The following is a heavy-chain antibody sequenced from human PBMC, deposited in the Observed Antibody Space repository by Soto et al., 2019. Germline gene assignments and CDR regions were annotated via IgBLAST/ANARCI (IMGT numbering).Heavy chain of an antibody. V-gene: IGHV3-23*01. CDR2: ISGSGGST. D-gene: IGHD3-22*01. J-gene: IGHJ4*02. CDR3: AKPVDSSGYYAFDY. Sequence: PGGSLRLSCAASGFTFSSYAMSWVRQAPGKGLEWVSAISGSGGSTYYADSVKGRFTIPRDNSKNTLYLQMNSLRAEDTAVYYCAKPVDSSGYYAFDYWGQGTLVTVSS. CDR1: GFTFSSYA.